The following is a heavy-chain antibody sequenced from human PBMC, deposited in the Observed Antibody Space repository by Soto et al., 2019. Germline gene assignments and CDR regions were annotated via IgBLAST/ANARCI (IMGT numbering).Heavy chain of an antibody. D-gene: IGHD4-17*01. CDR3: ARSDGPLGDY. Sequence: QVQLVQSGAEVKKPGASVKVSFKASGYTFTSYAMHWVRQAPGQRLEWMGWINAGNGNTKYSQKFQGRVTITRDTSASTAYMELSSLRSEDTAVYYCARSDGPLGDYWGQGTLVTDSS. CDR2: INAGNGNT. V-gene: IGHV1-3*01. J-gene: IGHJ4*02. CDR1: GYTFTSYA.